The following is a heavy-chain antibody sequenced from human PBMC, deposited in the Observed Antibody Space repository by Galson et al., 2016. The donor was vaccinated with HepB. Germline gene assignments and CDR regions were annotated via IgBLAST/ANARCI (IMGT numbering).Heavy chain of an antibody. Sequence: PALVTPPQTLTLTCTFSGFSLSTSGVGVGWIRQPPGKALEWLALIYWDDDKRYSPSLKSRLTITKDTSKNQVVLTVTNLDPVDTATYYCAHFDYGSQSFDSWGQGALVTVSS. J-gene: IGHJ4*02. CDR2: IYWDDDK. D-gene: IGHD3-16*01. CDR1: GFSLSTSGVG. V-gene: IGHV2-5*02. CDR3: AHFDYGSQSFDS.